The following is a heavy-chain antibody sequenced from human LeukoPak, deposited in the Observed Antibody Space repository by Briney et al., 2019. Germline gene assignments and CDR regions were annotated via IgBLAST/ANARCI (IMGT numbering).Heavy chain of an antibody. CDR2: INPNSGGT. D-gene: IGHD3-3*01. CDR1: GYTFTGYY. Sequence: ASVKVSCKASGYTFTGYYMHWVRQAPGQGLEWMGWINPNSGGTNYAQKFQGRVTMTRDTSISTAYMELSRLRSDDTALYYCARGFCSDEICQVFTHWGQGTRVTVSS. J-gene: IGHJ4*02. V-gene: IGHV1-2*02. CDR3: ARGFCSDEICQVFTH.